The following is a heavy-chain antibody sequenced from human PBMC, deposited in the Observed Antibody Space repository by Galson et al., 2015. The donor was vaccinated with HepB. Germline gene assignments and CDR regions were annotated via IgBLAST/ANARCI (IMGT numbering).Heavy chain of an antibody. CDR3: AREGITMVRGVIMEGGYMDV. CDR2: IIPILGIA. Sequence: SVKVSCKASGGTFSSYTISWVRQAPGQGLEWMGRIIPILGIANYAQKFQGRVTITADKSTSTAYMELSSLRSEDTAVYYCAREGITMVRGVIMEGGYMDVWGQGTTVTVSS. V-gene: IGHV1-69*04. CDR1: GGTFSSYT. J-gene: IGHJ6*02. D-gene: IGHD3-10*01.